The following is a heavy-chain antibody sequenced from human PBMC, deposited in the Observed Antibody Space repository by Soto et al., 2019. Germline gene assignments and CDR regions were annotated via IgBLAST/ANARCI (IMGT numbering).Heavy chain of an antibody. CDR2: ISSSSSYI. J-gene: IGHJ5*02. D-gene: IGHD2-15*01. V-gene: IGHV3-21*01. CDR3: ARDKSYCSGGSCYCFDP. CDR1: GFTFSSYS. Sequence: EVQLVESGGGLVKPGGSLRLSCAASGFTFSSYSMNWVRQAPGKGLELVSSISSSSSYIYYADSVKGRFTISRDNAKNSLYLQRNSLIAEDTAVYYCARDKSYCSGGSCYCFDPWGQGTLVTVPS.